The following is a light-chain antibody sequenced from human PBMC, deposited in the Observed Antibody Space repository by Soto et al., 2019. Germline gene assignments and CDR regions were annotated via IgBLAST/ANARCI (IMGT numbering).Light chain of an antibody. J-gene: IGLJ1*01. Sequence: SVLRQPPSVSGAPGQRVTISCTGSSSNIGAGYDVRWYQQLPGTAPKLLIYGTSNRRSGVPDRCSGSKSGTSASLAITGPQADDEADYYCKSYDSSMSGEVFPTGTKATVL. CDR3: KSYDSSMSGEV. CDR2: GTS. CDR1: SSNIGAGYD. V-gene: IGLV1-40*01.